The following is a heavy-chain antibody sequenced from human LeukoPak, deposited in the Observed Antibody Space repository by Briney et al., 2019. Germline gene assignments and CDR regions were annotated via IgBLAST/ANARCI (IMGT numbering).Heavy chain of an antibody. Sequence: GGSLRLSCAASGFTFSSYSMNWVRQAPGKGLERVSSISSSSSYIYYADSVKGRFTISRDNAKNSLYLQMNSLRAEDTAVYYCARGLRYFDWLFATFDYWGQGTLVTVSS. D-gene: IGHD3-9*01. J-gene: IGHJ4*02. CDR3: ARGLRYFDWLFATFDY. V-gene: IGHV3-21*01. CDR1: GFTFSSYS. CDR2: ISSSSSYI.